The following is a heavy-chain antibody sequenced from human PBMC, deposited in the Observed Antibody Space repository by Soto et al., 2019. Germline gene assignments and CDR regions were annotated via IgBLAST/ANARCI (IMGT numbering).Heavy chain of an antibody. J-gene: IGHJ6*03. CDR2: IYYSGRT. D-gene: IGHD2-8*01. V-gene: IGHV4-39*01. Sequence: QLQLQESAPGLVKPSETLSLTCTVSGGSISSSSYYWGWIRQPLGKGLEWIGSIYYSGRTYYNPSRKSRIPISVDTSKNQFALKLSSVTAADTALYYCSILLYFYMDVWGKGTTVTVSS. CDR3: SILLYFYMDV. CDR1: GGSISSSSYY.